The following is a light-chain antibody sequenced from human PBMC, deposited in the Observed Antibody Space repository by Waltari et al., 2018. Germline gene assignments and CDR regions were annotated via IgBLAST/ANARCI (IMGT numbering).Light chain of an antibody. Sequence: QSALTQPASVSGSPGQSITISCPGTSHDVGGYGYVSWYQQYPGKAPKLIIYEVSYRPSGISTRFSGSKSGNMASLTISGLQAEDEADYYCSSHTATVPHVFGTGTRVTVV. CDR1: SHDVGGYGY. J-gene: IGLJ1*01. CDR3: SSHTATVPHV. V-gene: IGLV2-14*01. CDR2: EVS.